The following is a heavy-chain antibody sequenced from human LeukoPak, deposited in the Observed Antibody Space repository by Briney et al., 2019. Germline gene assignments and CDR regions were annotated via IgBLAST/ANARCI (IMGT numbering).Heavy chain of an antibody. CDR1: GGSISSYY. J-gene: IGHJ5*02. V-gene: IGHV4-34*01. CDR2: INHSGST. D-gene: IGHD4-17*01. Sequence: PSETLSLTCTVSGGSISSYYWSWIRQPPGKGLEWIGEINHSGSTNYNPSLKSRVTISVDTSKNQFSLKLSSVTAADTAVYYCASVYGDYVNWFDPWGQGTLVTVSS. CDR3: ASVYGDYVNWFDP.